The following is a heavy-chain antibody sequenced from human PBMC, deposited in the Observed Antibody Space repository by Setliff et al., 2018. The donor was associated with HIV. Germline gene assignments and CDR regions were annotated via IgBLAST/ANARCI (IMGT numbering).Heavy chain of an antibody. CDR1: GYSFVDFW. CDR3: AGHHRG. CDR2: IYPGDSDS. V-gene: IGHV5-51*01. J-gene: IGHJ4*02. Sequence: GESLKISCHLSGYSFVDFWIGWVRQMPGKGLEWVGFIYPGDSDSRYSPSFRGQVTISADKSKNTLYLQMNSLRAEDAAVYYCAGHHRGWGQGTLVTVSS. D-gene: IGHD3-10*01.